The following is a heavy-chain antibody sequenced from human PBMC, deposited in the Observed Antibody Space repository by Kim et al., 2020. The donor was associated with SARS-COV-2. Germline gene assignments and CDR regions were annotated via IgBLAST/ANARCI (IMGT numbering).Heavy chain of an antibody. J-gene: IGHJ4*02. Sequence: SETLSLTCTVSGDSISSYYWSWIRQPPVKGLEWIGYIYYSGSTSYNPSLKSRVTISVDTSKNQFSLKLRSVTAADTAVYYCARGQLWLDYWGQGTLVPVS. V-gene: IGHV4-59*01. CDR3: ARGQLWLDY. D-gene: IGHD5-18*01. CDR2: IYYSGST. CDR1: GDSISSYY.